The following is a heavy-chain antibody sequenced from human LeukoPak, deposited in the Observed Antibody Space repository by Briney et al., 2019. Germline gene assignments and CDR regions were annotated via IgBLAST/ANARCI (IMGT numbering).Heavy chain of an antibody. D-gene: IGHD3-10*01. CDR3: ATRSPYYYGSGSSYYFDY. V-gene: IGHV1-2*02. CDR2: INPNSGGT. J-gene: IGHJ4*02. CDR1: GYTFTGYY. Sequence: GASVKVSCKASGYTFTGYYMHWVRQAPGQGLEWMGWINPNSGGTNYAQKFQGRVTITTDESTSTAYMELSSLRSEDTAVYYCATRSPYYYGSGSSYYFDYWGQGTLVTVSS.